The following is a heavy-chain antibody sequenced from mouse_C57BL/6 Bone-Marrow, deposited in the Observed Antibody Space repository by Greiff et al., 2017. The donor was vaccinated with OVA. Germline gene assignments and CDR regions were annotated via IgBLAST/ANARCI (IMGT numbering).Heavy chain of an antibody. CDR3: ARRRRDDYDVGFAY. Sequence: QVQLQQSGPELVKPGASVKISCKASGYAFSSSWMNWVKQRPGKGLEWIGRIYPGDGDTNYNGKFKGKATLTADKSSSTAYMQLSSLTSEDSAVYFCARRRRDDYDVGFAYWGQGTLVTVSA. V-gene: IGHV1-82*01. CDR1: GYAFSSSW. CDR2: IYPGDGDT. D-gene: IGHD2-4*01. J-gene: IGHJ3*01.